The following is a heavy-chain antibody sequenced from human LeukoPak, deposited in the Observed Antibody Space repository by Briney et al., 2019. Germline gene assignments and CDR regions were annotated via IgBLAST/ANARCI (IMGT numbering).Heavy chain of an antibody. CDR1: GYSISSGGYS. Sequence: SETLSLTCAVSGYSISSGGYSWSWIRQPPGKGREWIGYIYYSGSTYYTPYIKSRVTISVDTYKKQFSLKLSSVTAADTAVYYCARDGTLRGQWLVWGQGTLVTVSS. J-gene: IGHJ4*02. CDR3: ARDGTLRGQWLV. V-gene: IGHV4-30-4*07. D-gene: IGHD6-19*01. CDR2: IYYSGST.